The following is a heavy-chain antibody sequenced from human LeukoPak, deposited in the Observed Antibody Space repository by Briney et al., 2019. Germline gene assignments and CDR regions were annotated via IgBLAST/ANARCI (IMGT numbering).Heavy chain of an antibody. CDR3: AREDHSNYNY. J-gene: IGHJ4*02. CDR1: GFPFSSYW. D-gene: IGHD4-11*01. Sequence: GGSRRLSCAASGFPFSSYWMSWVRQAPGEGLEWVANIKQDGGEKYYVDSVKGRFTISRDNAKNSLYLQINSLRVEDTAVYYCAREDHSNYNYWGQGTLVTVSS. CDR2: IKQDGGEK. V-gene: IGHV3-7*01.